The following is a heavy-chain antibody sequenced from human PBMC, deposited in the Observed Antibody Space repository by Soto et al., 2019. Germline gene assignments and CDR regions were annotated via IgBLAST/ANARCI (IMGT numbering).Heavy chain of an antibody. CDR1: GFTVSSNY. CDR3: ARSIAVGEPDSPGDYYYYMDV. Sequence: GGSLRLSCAASGFTVSSNYMSWVRQAPGKGLEWVSVIYSGGSTYYADSVKGRFTISRDNSKNTLYLQMNSLRAEDTAVYYCARSIAVGEPDSPGDYYYYMDVWGKGTTVTVSS. J-gene: IGHJ6*03. V-gene: IGHV3-66*01. CDR2: IYSGGST. D-gene: IGHD3-10*01.